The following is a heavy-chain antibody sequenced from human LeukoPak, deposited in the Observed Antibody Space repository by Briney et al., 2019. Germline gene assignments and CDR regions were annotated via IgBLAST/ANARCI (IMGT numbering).Heavy chain of an antibody. CDR2: IRYDGSNK. CDR3: AKDERPGSGSSPPDY. D-gene: IGHD3-10*01. CDR1: GFSFSSYP. Sequence: GGSLRLSCAASGFSFSSYPMSWVRQAPGKGLEWVAFIRYDGSNKYYADSVKGRFTISRDNSKNTLYLQMNSLRAEDTAVYYCAKDERPGSGSSPPDYWGQGTLVTVSS. J-gene: IGHJ4*02. V-gene: IGHV3-30*02.